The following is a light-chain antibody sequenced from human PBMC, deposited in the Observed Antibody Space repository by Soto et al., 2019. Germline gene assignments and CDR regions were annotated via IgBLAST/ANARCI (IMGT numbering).Light chain of an antibody. V-gene: IGKV2-28*01. CDR2: LGS. J-gene: IGKJ5*01. Sequence: DVVMTQSPLSLPVTLGQPSSISCSSSQSLLHSNGYNYLDWYLQKPGQSPQLLIYLGSNRDSGVPDRFSGSGSGTDFTLKISRVEAEDVGVYYCMQGTHWRSITFGQGTRLEIK. CDR3: MQGTHWRSIT. CDR1: QSLLHSNGYNY.